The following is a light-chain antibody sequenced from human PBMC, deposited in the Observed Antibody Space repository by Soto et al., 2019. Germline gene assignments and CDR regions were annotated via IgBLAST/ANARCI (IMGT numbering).Light chain of an antibody. Sequence: QSVLTQPPSASGTPGQSLTISCSGGYSNIGSYTVNWYQQLPGTAPKLLIYSNDQRPSGVPDRFSGSKSGTSASLAISGLQSEDEADYYCAAWDDSLNGVVFGGGTKLTVL. J-gene: IGLJ2*01. CDR2: SND. CDR1: YSNIGSYT. V-gene: IGLV1-44*01. CDR3: AAWDDSLNGVV.